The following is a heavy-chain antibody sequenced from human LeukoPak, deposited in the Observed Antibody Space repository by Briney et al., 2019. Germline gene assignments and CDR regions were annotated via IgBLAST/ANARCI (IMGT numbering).Heavy chain of an antibody. Sequence: GRSLRLSCAASGFTFSSYGMHWVRQAPGKGLEWVAVISYDGSNEYYADSVKGRFTISRDNSKNTLYLQMNSLRAEDTAVYYCAKDFGYSYGLCFDYWGQGTLVTVSS. J-gene: IGHJ4*02. D-gene: IGHD5-18*01. CDR3: AKDFGYSYGLCFDY. V-gene: IGHV3-30*18. CDR1: GFTFSSYG. CDR2: ISYDGSNE.